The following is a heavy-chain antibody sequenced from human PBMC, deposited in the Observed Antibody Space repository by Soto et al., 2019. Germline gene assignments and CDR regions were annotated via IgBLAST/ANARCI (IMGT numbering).Heavy chain of an antibody. CDR2: INAGNGNT. V-gene: IGHV1-3*01. Sequence: GASVKVSCKASGYTFTSYAMHWVRQAPGQRLEWMGWINAGNGNTKYSQKFQGRVTITRDTSASTAYMELSSLRSEDTAVYYCARDRSTSFNWFDPWGQGTLVTVSS. CDR1: GYTFTSYA. J-gene: IGHJ5*02. CDR3: ARDRSTSFNWFDP. D-gene: IGHD2-2*01.